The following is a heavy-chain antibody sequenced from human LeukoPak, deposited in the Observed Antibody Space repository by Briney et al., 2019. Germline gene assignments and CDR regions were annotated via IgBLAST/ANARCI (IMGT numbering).Heavy chain of an antibody. Sequence: GGSLRLSCAASGFTFSSYWMHWVRQAPGKGLEWVSSISSSSSYIYYADSVKGRFTISRDNAKNSLYLQMNSLRAEDTAVYYCARGAPGGIRYSSSWMEPFDYWGQGTLVTVSS. CDR2: ISSSSSYI. D-gene: IGHD6-13*01. J-gene: IGHJ4*02. CDR3: ARGAPGGIRYSSSWMEPFDY. CDR1: GFTFSSYW. V-gene: IGHV3-21*01.